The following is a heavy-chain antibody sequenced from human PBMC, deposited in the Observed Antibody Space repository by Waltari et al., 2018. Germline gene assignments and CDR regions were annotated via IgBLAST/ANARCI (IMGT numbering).Heavy chain of an antibody. D-gene: IGHD1-26*01. CDR1: GGSISSGSYY. CDR3: ARDEGGGSGSYLTDDAFDI. J-gene: IGHJ3*02. CDR2: IYTSGST. Sequence: QVQLQESGPGLVKPSQTLSLTCTVSGGSISSGSYYWSWIRQPAGKELEWIGYIYTSGSTNYNPALKSRVTISVDTSKNQFSLKLSSLRSEDTAVYYCARDEGGGSGSYLTDDAFDIWGQGTMVTVSS. V-gene: IGHV4-61*09.